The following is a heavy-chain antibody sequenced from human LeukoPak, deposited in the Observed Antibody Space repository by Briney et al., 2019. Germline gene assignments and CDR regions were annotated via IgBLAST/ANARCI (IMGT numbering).Heavy chain of an antibody. J-gene: IGHJ6*02. CDR1: GGSFSGYY. D-gene: IGHD2-2*01. CDR3: AGAYQLPYYGMDV. CDR2: INHSGST. V-gene: IGHV4-34*01. Sequence: SETLSLTCAVYGGSFSGYYWSWIRQPPGKGLEWIGEINHSGSTNYNPSLKSRVTISVDTSKNQFSLKLSSVTAADTAVYYCAGAYQLPYYGMDVWGQGTTVTVFS.